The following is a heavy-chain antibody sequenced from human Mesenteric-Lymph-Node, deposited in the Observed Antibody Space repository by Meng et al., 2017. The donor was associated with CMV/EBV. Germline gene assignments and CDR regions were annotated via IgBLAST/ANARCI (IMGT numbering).Heavy chain of an antibody. Sequence: GGSLRLSCAASGFTFSSYAMSWVRQAPGKGLEWVSVIYSGGSSTYYADSVKGRFTISRDNSKNTLYLQMNSLRAEDTAVYYCAKAMYSSSWYYFDYWGQGTLVTVSS. CDR3: AKAMYSSSWYYFDY. CDR1: GFTFSSYA. D-gene: IGHD6-13*01. V-gene: IGHV3-23*03. CDR2: IYSGGSST. J-gene: IGHJ4*02.